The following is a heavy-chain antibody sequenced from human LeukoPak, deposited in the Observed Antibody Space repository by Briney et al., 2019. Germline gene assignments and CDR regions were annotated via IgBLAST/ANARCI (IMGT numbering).Heavy chain of an antibody. CDR1: GYSFTSYW. J-gene: IGHJ5*02. CDR3: ARWISAGYFSDL. Sequence: GESLKISCKGSGYSFTSYWIGLVRQMPGEGLEGMCVIFPGDSDTAYSPSFQGTVSIADDKSISNAYLQWSSVKASDTAMYYCARWISAGYFSDLWGQGTLVTVSS. D-gene: IGHD2-2*03. CDR2: IFPGDSDT. V-gene: IGHV5-51*01.